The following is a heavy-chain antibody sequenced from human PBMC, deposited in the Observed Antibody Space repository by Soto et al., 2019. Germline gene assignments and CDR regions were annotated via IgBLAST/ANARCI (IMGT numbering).Heavy chain of an antibody. D-gene: IGHD2-15*01. CDR3: ARDPTPRAAFDY. CDR2: ISAYNGNT. CDR1: GYTFFSYG. J-gene: IGHJ4*02. V-gene: IGHV1-18*01. Sequence: ASVKVSCKASGYTFFSYGISWVRQAPGQGLEWMGWISAYNGNTNYAQKFQGRVTMTTDTSTSTAYMELRSLRSDDTAVYFCARDPTPRAAFDYWGQGTLVTVSS.